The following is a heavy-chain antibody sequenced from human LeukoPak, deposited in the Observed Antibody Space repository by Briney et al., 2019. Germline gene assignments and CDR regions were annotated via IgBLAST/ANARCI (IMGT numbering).Heavy chain of an antibody. CDR2: IHTSGDT. CDR1: GLTGSHNY. J-gene: IGHJ6*02. D-gene: IGHD3-16*01. V-gene: IGHV3-53*01. Sequence: GGSLRLSCAASGLTGSHNYVSWVRQAPGKGLEWVSAIHTSGDTCYADSVKGRFTISRDNSKNTLYLQMKNLRVEHTAVYYCAKGLHGGVGYGVDVWGQGTTVSVSS. CDR3: AKGLHGGVGYGVDV.